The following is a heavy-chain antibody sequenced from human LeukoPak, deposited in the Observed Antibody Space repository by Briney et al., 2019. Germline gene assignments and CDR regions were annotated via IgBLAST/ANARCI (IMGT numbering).Heavy chain of an antibody. J-gene: IGHJ3*02. D-gene: IGHD6-6*01. Sequence: GASVKVSCKASGYTFTSYGISWVRQAPGQGLEWMGWIIAYNGNTNYAQKVQGTVTMTTDTSKSTDYMELRSLRSDDTAAYYCARPLEVAARHAFDIWGQGTMVTVSS. CDR3: ARPLEVAARHAFDI. CDR2: IIAYNGNT. V-gene: IGHV1-18*01. CDR1: GYTFTSYG.